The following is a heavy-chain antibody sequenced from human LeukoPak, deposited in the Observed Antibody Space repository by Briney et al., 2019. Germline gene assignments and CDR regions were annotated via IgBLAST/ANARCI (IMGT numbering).Heavy chain of an antibody. CDR2: IYPGDSDT. D-gene: IGHD3-16*01. CDR1: GYSFISDW. Sequence: GESLKISCQGSGYSFISDWIAWVRQMPGKGLEWMGIIYPGDSDTRYSPSFQGQVTISADKSLSTAYLQWSSLKASDTAIYYCARGARQGYYFMDVWGQGTTVTVSS. V-gene: IGHV5-51*01. J-gene: IGHJ6*03. CDR3: ARGARQGYYFMDV.